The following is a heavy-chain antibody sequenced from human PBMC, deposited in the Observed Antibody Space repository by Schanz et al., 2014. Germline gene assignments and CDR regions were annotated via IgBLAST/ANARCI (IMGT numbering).Heavy chain of an antibody. V-gene: IGHV3-23*04. D-gene: IGHD5-18*01. CDR3: AKDAENTAMITDYFDY. CDR1: GFNFSDYA. CDR2: ISGGGGTT. Sequence: EVHLVESGGGLVPPGGSLRLSCAASGFNFSDYAMCWVRQAPGKGLEWVSAISGGGGTTYYTDSVKGRFTISRDNSKSTLYLQMNSLRAEDTAVYYCAKDAENTAMITDYFDYWGQGTLVTVSS. J-gene: IGHJ4*02.